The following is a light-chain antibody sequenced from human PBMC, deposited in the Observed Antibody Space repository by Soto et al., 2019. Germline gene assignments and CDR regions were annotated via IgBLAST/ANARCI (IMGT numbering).Light chain of an antibody. CDR1: QGIRND. Sequence: AIQMTQSPSSLSASVGDRVTITCRASQGIRNDLGWYQQKPGQAPKLLIFAASSLQVGVPSRFSGSGSGTDFTLTISSLQPDDFATYFCQQYSDYSRTFGQGTKVDIK. CDR3: QQYSDYSRT. J-gene: IGKJ1*01. V-gene: IGKV1-6*01. CDR2: AAS.